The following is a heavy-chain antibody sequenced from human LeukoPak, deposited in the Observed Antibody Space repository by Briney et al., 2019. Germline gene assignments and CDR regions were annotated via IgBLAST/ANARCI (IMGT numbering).Heavy chain of an antibody. V-gene: IGHV3-23*01. J-gene: IGHJ3*02. Sequence: SCKASGYTFTKYYMHWVRQAPGKGLEWVSAISGSGGSTYYADSVKGRFTISRDNSKNTLYLQMNSLRAEDTAVYYCAKSPAVDAAFDIWGQGTMVTVSS. CDR2: ISGSGGST. D-gene: IGHD4-23*01. CDR3: AKSPAVDAAFDI. CDR1: GYTFTKYY.